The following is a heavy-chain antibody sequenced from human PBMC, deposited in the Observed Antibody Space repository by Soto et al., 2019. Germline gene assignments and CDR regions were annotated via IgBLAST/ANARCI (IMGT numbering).Heavy chain of an antibody. CDR3: TTGDVVVPAAIGSVYYYYMDV. Sequence: EVQLVESGGGLVKPGGSLRLSCAASGFTFSNAWMSWVRQAPGKGLEWVGRIKSKTDGGTTDYAAPVKGRFTISRDDSKNKLYLQMNSLKTEDTAVYYCTTGDVVVPAAIGSVYYYYMDVWGKGTTVTVSS. J-gene: IGHJ6*03. D-gene: IGHD2-2*02. V-gene: IGHV3-15*01. CDR1: GFTFSNAW. CDR2: IKSKTDGGTT.